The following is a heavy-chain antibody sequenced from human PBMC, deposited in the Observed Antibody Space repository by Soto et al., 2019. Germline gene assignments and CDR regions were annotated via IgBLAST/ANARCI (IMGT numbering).Heavy chain of an antibody. CDR2: ISYDGSNK. D-gene: IGHD3-3*01. J-gene: IGHJ3*02. Sequence: LRLSCAASGFTFSSYAMHWVRQAPGKGLEWVAVISYDGSNKYYADSVKGRFTISRDNSKNTLYLQMNSLRAEDTAVYYCARDFLRFLEWSHAFDIWGQGTMVTVSS. CDR1: GFTFSSYA. V-gene: IGHV3-30-3*01. CDR3: ARDFLRFLEWSHAFDI.